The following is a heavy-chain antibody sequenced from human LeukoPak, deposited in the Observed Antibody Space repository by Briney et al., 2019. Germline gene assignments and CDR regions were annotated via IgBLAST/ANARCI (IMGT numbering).Heavy chain of an antibody. CDR1: GSTFSSYS. Sequence: GGSLRLSCAASGSTFSSYSMNWVRQAPGKGLEWVSSISSSSSYIYYAGSVKGRFTISRDNAKNSLYLQMNSLRAEDTAVYYCARAPIAAAGTGYYYMDVWGKGTTVTVSS. J-gene: IGHJ6*03. CDR3: ARAPIAAAGTGYYYMDV. V-gene: IGHV3-21*01. D-gene: IGHD6-13*01. CDR2: ISSSSSYI.